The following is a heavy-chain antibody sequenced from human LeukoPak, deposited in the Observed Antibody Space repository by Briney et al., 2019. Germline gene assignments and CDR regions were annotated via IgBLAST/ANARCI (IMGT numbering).Heavy chain of an antibody. J-gene: IGHJ6*02. CDR1: GFTFSSYA. D-gene: IGHD6-6*01. CDR3: ARGRSSSSSYGMDV. CDR2: ISGSGGST. V-gene: IGHV3-23*01. Sequence: PGGSLRLSCAASGFTFSSYAMSWVRQAPGKGLEWVSAISGSGGSTYYADSVKGRFTISRDNSKNTLYLQMNSLRAEDTAVYYCARGRSSSSSYGMDVWGQGTTVTVSS.